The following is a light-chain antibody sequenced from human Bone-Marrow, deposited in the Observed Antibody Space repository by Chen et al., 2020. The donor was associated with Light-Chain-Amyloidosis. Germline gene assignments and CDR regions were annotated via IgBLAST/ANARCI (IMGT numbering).Light chain of an antibody. V-gene: IGLV2-23*02. CDR2: GVN. CDR3: CSYGGRFSLM. J-gene: IGLJ3*02. Sequence: QSALTHPASVSGSPGQSVLISCPGSYSDVGSHNFVSWYQLHPGRAPKLILYGVNNRPSGVSERFSGSKTDNTASLTISGLIGEDEADYYCCSYGGRFSLMFGGGTRLTVL. CDR1: YSDVGSHNF.